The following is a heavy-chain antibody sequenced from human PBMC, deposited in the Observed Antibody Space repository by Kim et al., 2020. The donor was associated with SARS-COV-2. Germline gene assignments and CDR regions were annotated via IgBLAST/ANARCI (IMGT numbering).Heavy chain of an antibody. CDR1: GFTFSSYG. Sequence: GGSLRLSCAASGFTFSSYGMHWVRQAPGKGLEWVAVISYDGSNKYYADSVKGRFTISRDNSKNTLYLQMNSLRAEDTAVYYCAKDGGDYASLDYWGQGTL. V-gene: IGHV3-30*18. CDR3: AKDGGDYASLDY. CDR2: ISYDGSNK. D-gene: IGHD4-17*01. J-gene: IGHJ4*02.